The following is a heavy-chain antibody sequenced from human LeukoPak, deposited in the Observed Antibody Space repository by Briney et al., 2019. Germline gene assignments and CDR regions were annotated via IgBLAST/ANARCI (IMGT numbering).Heavy chain of an antibody. J-gene: IGHJ4*02. CDR2: IYRGGST. V-gene: IGHV3-66*02. CDR1: GFTVSSNY. D-gene: IGHD3-10*01. Sequence: GLSLRLSCAASGFTVSSNYMSWVRQAPGKGLEWVSVIYRGGSTDYAESVNGRFTISRDNSKNTLYLQINSLRAEDTAVYYWGRVRDRGFDVWGQGTLVTVSS. CDR3: GRVRDRGFDV.